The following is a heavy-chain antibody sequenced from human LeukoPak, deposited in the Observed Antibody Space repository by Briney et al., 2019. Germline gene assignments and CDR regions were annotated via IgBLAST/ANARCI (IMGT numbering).Heavy chain of an antibody. V-gene: IGHV4-59*12. CDR2: IYYSGST. CDR3: ARGQRSCSGGSCYGPYFDY. J-gene: IGHJ4*02. D-gene: IGHD2-15*01. Sequence: PSETLSLTCTVSGGSISDYYWNWIRQPPGKGLEWTGYIYYSGSTNYNPSLKSRVTISVDTSKNQFSLKLSSVTAADTAVYYCARGQRSCSGGSCYGPYFDYWGQGTLVTVSS. CDR1: GGSISDYY.